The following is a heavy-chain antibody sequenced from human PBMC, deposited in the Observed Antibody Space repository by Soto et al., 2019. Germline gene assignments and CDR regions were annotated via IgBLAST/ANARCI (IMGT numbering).Heavy chain of an antibody. V-gene: IGHV3-23*01. Sequence: EVQLLESGGGLIQPGGSLRLSCAASGFTITSYAMSWVRQAPGKGLGWVSTISGNGANIFYGDSVKGRFTISRDTSENTVYLQMNSLRAEEDTAVYYCAKKMSGSYTYFDYCGQGTLVPVSS. CDR1: GFTITSYA. D-gene: IGHD1-26*01. J-gene: IGHJ4*02. CDR2: ISGNGANI. CDR3: AKKMSGSYTYFDY.